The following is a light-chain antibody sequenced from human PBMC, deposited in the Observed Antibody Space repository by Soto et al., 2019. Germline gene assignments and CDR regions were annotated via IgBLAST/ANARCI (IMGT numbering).Light chain of an antibody. CDR1: SFNIGNNY. Sequence: QSVLTQPPSVSAAPGQKVIISCSGSSFNIGNNYVSWYQQLPGTAPKLLIYDNNKRPPGIPDRFSGSKSGTSATLAITGLQSGDEADYYCGAWESSLNPYVFGTGTKVTVL. CDR3: GAWESSLNPYV. CDR2: DNN. V-gene: IGLV1-51*01. J-gene: IGLJ1*01.